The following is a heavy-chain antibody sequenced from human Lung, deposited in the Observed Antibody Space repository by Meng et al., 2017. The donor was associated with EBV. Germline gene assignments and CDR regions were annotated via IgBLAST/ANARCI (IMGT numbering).Heavy chain of an antibody. J-gene: IGHJ4*02. CDR1: GGSFSGYY. D-gene: IGHD3-22*01. V-gene: IGHV4-34*01. CDR2: INHSGST. Sequence: QVQLQQWGAVLWKPSETLSLTCAVYGGSFSGYYWSWIRQPPGKGLEWIGEINHSGSTNYNPSLKSRVTISVDTSKNQFSLKLSSVTAADTAVYYCARALFDYYDSSGYYDYWGQGTLVTV. CDR3: ARALFDYYDSSGYYDY.